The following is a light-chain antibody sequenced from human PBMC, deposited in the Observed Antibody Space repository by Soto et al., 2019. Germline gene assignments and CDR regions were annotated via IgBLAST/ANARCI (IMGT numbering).Light chain of an antibody. CDR1: KSVLYSSNNKNY. V-gene: IGKV4-1*01. CDR3: QQYYSSLPT. CDR2: WAS. J-gene: IGKJ1*01. Sequence: DIVMTQSPDSLPVSLGERATINCKSSKSVLYSSNNKNYLAWYQQKPGQPPKLLIYWASTRESGVPDRFSGSGSGTDFTLTISSLQAEDVAVYYCQQYYSSLPTFGQGTKVEIK.